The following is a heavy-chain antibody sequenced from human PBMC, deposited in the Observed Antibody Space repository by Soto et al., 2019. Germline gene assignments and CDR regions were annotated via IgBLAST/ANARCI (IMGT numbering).Heavy chain of an antibody. Sequence: SETLSRTWAVYGGSFRCYSWTWIRQPPGKGLEWIGEVNHSGSTYYSPSLMSRVTLSIDTSKNQFSLKLSSATAADTAVYYCARGRQVTPAALFKRAGDYSMDVWGQGTTVTVSS. D-gene: IGHD2-2*01. CDR3: ARGRQVTPAALFKRAGDYSMDV. V-gene: IGHV4-34*01. CDR1: GGSFRCYS. J-gene: IGHJ6*02. CDR2: VNHSGST.